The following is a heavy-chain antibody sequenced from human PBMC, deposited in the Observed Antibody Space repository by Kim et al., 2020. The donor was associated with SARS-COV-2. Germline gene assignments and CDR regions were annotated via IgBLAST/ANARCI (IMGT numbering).Heavy chain of an antibody. CDR2: WYDDSKK. Sequence: WYDDSKKCYAESVRGRFTISRENSKSTLFLQMNSLRAEDTAVYYCARLVDWGQGTLVTVSS. J-gene: IGHJ4*02. CDR3: ARLVD. V-gene: IGHV3-33*01.